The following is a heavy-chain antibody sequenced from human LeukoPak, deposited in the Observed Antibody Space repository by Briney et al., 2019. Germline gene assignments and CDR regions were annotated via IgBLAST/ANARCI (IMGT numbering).Heavy chain of an antibody. CDR1: GGTFSSYA. CDR3: ARGYSSGWYYYYMDV. V-gene: IGHV1-69*05. CDR2: IIPIFGTA. Sequence: GASVKVSCKASGGTFSSYAISWVRQAPGQGLEWMGGIIPIFGTANCAQNVQGRVRITTDESTSTAYMELSSMRSEDTAVYYCARGYSSGWYYYYMDVWGKGTTVTVSS. D-gene: IGHD6-19*01. J-gene: IGHJ6*03.